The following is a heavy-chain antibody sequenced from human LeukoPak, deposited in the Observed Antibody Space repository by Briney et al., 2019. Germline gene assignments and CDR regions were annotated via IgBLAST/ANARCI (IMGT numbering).Heavy chain of an antibody. V-gene: IGHV3-30*03. CDR1: GFTFSRYG. Sequence: GGSLRLSCAASGFTFSRYGIHWVRQAPGKGLEWVAVISYDGGIKYYADSVKGRFTISRDNSKNTLYLEMNSLGAEDTAVYYCAREGSKADTAMVTGYYMDVWGKGTTVTVSS. D-gene: IGHD5-18*01. J-gene: IGHJ6*03. CDR2: ISYDGGIK. CDR3: AREGSKADTAMVTGYYMDV.